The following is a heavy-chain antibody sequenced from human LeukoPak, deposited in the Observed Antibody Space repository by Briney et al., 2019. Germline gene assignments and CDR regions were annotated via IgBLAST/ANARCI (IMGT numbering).Heavy chain of an antibody. V-gene: IGHV4-59*01. D-gene: IGHD3-3*01. CDR1: GFTFDDYA. J-gene: IGHJ4*02. CDR2: IYYSGST. Sequence: GSLRLSCAASGFTFDDYAMHWIRQPPGKGLEWIGYIYYSGSTNYNPSLKSRVTISVDTSKNQLSLKLSSVTAADTAVYYCARGNVLRFLEWPYFDYWGQGTLVTVSS. CDR3: ARGNVLRFLEWPYFDY.